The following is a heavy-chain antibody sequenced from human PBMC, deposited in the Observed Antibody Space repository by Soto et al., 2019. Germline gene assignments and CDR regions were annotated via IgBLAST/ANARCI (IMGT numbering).Heavy chain of an antibody. J-gene: IGHJ4*02. V-gene: IGHV3-53*01. CDR2: IYSGGST. D-gene: IGHD3-3*02. CDR3: ARGSGISRTPCTFDY. Sequence: GGSLRLSCAASGFTVSSNYMSWVRQAPGKGLEWVSVIYSGGSTYYADSVKGRFTISRDNSKNTLYLQMNSLRAEDTAVYYCARGSGISRTPCTFDYWGQGTLVTVSS. CDR1: GFTVSSNY.